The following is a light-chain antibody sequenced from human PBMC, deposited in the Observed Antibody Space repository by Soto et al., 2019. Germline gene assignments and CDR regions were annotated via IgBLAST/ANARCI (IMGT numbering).Light chain of an antibody. J-gene: IGKJ1*01. V-gene: IGKV1-5*03. Sequence: DIQMTQSPSSMSASVGDRVTITCRASQGISSYLAWYQQKPGKAPKLLIYKASTLKSGVPSMFSGRGSGTEFTLTISSLQPDDFATYYCQHYNSYSEAFGPGTKVDIK. CDR1: QGISSY. CDR2: KAS. CDR3: QHYNSYSEA.